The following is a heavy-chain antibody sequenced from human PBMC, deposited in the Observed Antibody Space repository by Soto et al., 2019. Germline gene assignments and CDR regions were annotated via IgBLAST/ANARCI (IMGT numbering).Heavy chain of an antibody. Sequence: GESLKISCKASGYSFTSYWIGWVRQMPGKGLELMGIMYPGDSDTRYSPSFQGQVTISADKSISTAYLQWSSLKASDTAIYYCARTWGSTNDYWGRGTLVTVSS. J-gene: IGHJ4*02. D-gene: IGHD3-16*01. CDR2: MYPGDSDT. CDR1: GYSFTSYW. CDR3: ARTWGSTNDY. V-gene: IGHV5-51*01.